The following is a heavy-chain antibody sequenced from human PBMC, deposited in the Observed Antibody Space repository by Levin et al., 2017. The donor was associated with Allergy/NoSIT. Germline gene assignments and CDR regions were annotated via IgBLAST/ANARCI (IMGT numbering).Heavy chain of an antibody. Sequence: LRLSCTVSGGPIGSPNYYWNWIRQHPGKGLEWIGYIFYNGRTHYNPSLESRTIISVDRSKNQVSLKVNSVTAADTAVYYCAREVDTRTETSDAFDIWGQGTMVTVSS. CDR1: GGPIGSPNYY. CDR3: AREVDTRTETSDAFDI. D-gene: IGHD4-17*01. CDR2: IFYNGRT. J-gene: IGHJ3*02. V-gene: IGHV4-31*03.